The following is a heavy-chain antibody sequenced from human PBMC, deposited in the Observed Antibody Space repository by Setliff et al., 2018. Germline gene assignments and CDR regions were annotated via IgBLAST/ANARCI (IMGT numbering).Heavy chain of an antibody. CDR1: GFTFSSYE. CDR2: ISGSGSTI. CDR3: ASYYYGSGSSYIPPHFDY. D-gene: IGHD3-10*01. J-gene: IGHJ4*02. Sequence: GGSLRLSCAASGFTFSSYEMSWVRQAPGKGLEWISYISGSGSTIYYADSVKGRFTTSRDTAKNSLYLQMNSLRAEDSAVYYCASYYYGSGSSYIPPHFDYWGLGTLVTVSS. V-gene: IGHV3-48*03.